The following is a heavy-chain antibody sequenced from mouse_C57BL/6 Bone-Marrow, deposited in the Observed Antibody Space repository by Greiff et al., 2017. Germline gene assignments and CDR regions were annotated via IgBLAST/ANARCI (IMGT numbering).Heavy chain of an antibody. Sequence: EVQRVESGGGLVKPGGSLKLSCAASGFTFSSYAMSWVRQTPEKRLEWVATISDGGSYTYYPDNVKGRFTISRDNAKNNLYLQMSHLKSEDTAMYYCARDALYGRYFDVWGTGTTVTVSS. J-gene: IGHJ1*03. CDR3: ARDALYGRYFDV. D-gene: IGHD1-1*02. CDR2: ISDGGSYT. CDR1: GFTFSSYA. V-gene: IGHV5-4*01.